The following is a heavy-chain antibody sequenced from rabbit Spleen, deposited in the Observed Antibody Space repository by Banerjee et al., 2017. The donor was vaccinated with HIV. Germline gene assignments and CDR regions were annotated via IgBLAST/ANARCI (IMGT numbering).Heavy chain of an antibody. V-gene: IGHV1S40*01. CDR1: GFSFSSSYD. Sequence: QRLVESGGGLVKPGASLTLTCTASGFSFSSSYDMCWVRQAPGKGLEWIGCIYTGNIKTYYASWAKGRFTISKTSSTTVTLQMTSLSAADTATYFCARDLVAVIGWNFNLWGPGTLVTVS. J-gene: IGHJ4*01. CDR3: ARDLVAVIGWNFNL. D-gene: IGHD1-1*01. CDR2: IYTGNIKT.